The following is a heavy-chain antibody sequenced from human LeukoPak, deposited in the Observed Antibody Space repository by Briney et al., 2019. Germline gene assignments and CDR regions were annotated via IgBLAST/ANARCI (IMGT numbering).Heavy chain of an antibody. V-gene: IGHV4-31*03. CDR2: IYYSGST. J-gene: IGHJ4*02. CDR1: GGSISSGGYY. D-gene: IGHD2-21*02. CDR3: ARAVAGVTYFDY. Sequence: SQTLSLTCTVSGGSISSGGYYWSWIRQHPGKGLEWIGYIYYSGSTYYNPSLKSRVTISVDTSKNQFSLKLSSVTAADTAVYYCARAVAGVTYFDYWGQGTLVTVSS.